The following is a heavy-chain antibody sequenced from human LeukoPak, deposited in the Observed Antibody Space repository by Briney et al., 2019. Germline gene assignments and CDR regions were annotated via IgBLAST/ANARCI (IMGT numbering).Heavy chain of an antibody. D-gene: IGHD2-8*02. CDR1: GGSIGRGNW. J-gene: IGHJ4*02. V-gene: IGHV4-4*02. Sequence: SETLSLTCAVSGGSIGRGNWWSWVRQPPGKGLEWIGEIYHSGNTNYNPSLKSRVTISVDKSKNQFSLRVSSVTAADTAVYYCARGQSWSFDYWGQGTLVTVST. CDR2: IYHSGNT. CDR3: ARGQSWSFDY.